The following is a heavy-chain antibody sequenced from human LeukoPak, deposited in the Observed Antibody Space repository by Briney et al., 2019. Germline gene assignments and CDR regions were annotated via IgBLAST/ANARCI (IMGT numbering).Heavy chain of an antibody. CDR2: ISSSSSYT. J-gene: IGHJ4*02. Sequence: GGSLRLSCAASGFTLSDYYMSWIRQAPGKGLEWVSYISSSSSYTNYADSVKGRFTTSRDNAKNSLYLQMNSLRAEDTAVYYCARDQHGSGSYYGYYFDYWGQGTLVTVSS. V-gene: IGHV3-11*06. D-gene: IGHD3-10*01. CDR1: GFTLSDYY. CDR3: ARDQHGSGSYYGYYFDY.